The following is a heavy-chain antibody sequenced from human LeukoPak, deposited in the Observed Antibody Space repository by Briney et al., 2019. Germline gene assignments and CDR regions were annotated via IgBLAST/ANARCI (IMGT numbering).Heavy chain of an antibody. CDR2: IYTSGST. V-gene: IGHV4-4*07. CDR3: AREAPFWSGYPRLFDP. J-gene: IGHJ5*02. Sequence: PSETLSLTCTVSGGSISSYYWSWIRQPAGKGLEWIGRIYTSGSTNYNPSLKSRVTMSVDTSKNQFSLKLSSVTAADTAVYYCAREAPFWSGYPRLFDPWGQGTLVTVSS. CDR1: GGSISSYY. D-gene: IGHD3-3*01.